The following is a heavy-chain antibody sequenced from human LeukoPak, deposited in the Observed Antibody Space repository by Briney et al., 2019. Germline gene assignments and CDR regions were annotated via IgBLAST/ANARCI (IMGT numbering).Heavy chain of an antibody. Sequence: PGGSLRLSCAASGFTFSSYWMSWVRQAPGKGLEWVGNIKQDGSETYFVDSVKGRFTIPRDNAKNSLYLQMNSLRAEDTAVYYCARDAMSRTADYWGQGTLVTVSS. CDR3: ARDAMSRTADY. D-gene: IGHD2-2*01. CDR2: IKQDGSET. CDR1: GFTFSSYW. V-gene: IGHV3-7*01. J-gene: IGHJ4*02.